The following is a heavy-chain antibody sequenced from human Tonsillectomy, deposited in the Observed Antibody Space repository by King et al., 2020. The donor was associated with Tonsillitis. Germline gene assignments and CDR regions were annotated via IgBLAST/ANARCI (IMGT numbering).Heavy chain of an antibody. CDR2: IYYSGST. V-gene: IGHV4-61*01. Sequence: VQLQESGPGLVKPSETLSLTCTVSGGSVSSGSYYWSWIRQPPGKGLEWIGYIYYSGSTNYNPSLKGRVTISVDTSKNQFSLKLNSETAADTAVYYCARDLYSSGWYYFDYWGQGTLVTVSS. CDR1: GGSVSSGSYY. J-gene: IGHJ4*02. D-gene: IGHD6-19*01. CDR3: ARDLYSSGWYYFDY.